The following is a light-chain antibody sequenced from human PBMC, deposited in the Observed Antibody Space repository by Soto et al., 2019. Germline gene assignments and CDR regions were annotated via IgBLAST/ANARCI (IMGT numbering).Light chain of an antibody. Sequence: EDVLTQSPGTLSLSPGERATLSCRASQLVSSSYLAWYQQKPGQAPRLLIYDASNRATGIPARFSGGGSGTDFTLTISSLEPEDFAVYYCQQRNPLTFGGGTKVDIK. CDR3: QQRNPLT. J-gene: IGKJ4*01. V-gene: IGKV3D-20*02. CDR1: QLVSSSY. CDR2: DAS.